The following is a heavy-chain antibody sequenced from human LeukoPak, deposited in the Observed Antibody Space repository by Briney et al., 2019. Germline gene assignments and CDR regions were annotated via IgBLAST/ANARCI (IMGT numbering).Heavy chain of an antibody. CDR1: GYAFTSFG. CDR3: ARSYCSNGVCYKGGSGWFDS. V-gene: IGHV1-18*01. D-gene: IGHD2-8*01. J-gene: IGHJ5*01. CDR2: ISSYNGNT. Sequence: ASVKVSCKASGYAFTSFGMNWVRQAPGQGLEWMGWISSYNGNTNYAQKFQGRFTMTTDTSTSTAYMELRSLRSDDTAVYYCARSYCSNGVCYKGGSGWFDSWGQGTLVTVSS.